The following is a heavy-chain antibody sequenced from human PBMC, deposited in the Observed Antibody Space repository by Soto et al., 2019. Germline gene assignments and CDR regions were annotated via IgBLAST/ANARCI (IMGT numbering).Heavy chain of an antibody. Sequence: SETLSLTCSVSGDSIRSGGYYWSWIRQPPGKGLEWVGHIYNSGVTYYNPSLKSRVTISVDKSKNQFSLKVTSVTAADTAVYFCASSVYYDFWSGNTWLDSWGQGTLVIFSS. CDR2: IYNSGVT. CDR1: GDSIRSGGYY. D-gene: IGHD3-3*01. V-gene: IGHV4-31*03. J-gene: IGHJ5*01. CDR3: ASSVYYDFWSGNTWLDS.